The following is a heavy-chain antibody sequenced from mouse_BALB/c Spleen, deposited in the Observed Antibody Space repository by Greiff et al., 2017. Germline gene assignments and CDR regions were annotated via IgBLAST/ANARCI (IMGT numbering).Heavy chain of an antibody. Sequence: EVQLQQSGAELVKPGASVTLSCTASGFNIKDTYMHWVKQRPEQGLEWIGRIDPANGNTKYDPKFQGKAIITADTSSNTAYLPLSSLTSEDTAVYYCAIPIASGLGYWGQGTTLTVSS. D-gene: IGHD1-2*01. CDR1: GFNIKDTY. J-gene: IGHJ2*01. CDR2: IDPANGNT. V-gene: IGHV14-3*02. CDR3: AIPIASGLGY.